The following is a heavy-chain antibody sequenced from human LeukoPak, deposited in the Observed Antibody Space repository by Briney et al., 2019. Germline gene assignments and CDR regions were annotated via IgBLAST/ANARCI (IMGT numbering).Heavy chain of an antibody. CDR2: INPNSGGT. CDR1: GYTFTDYY. V-gene: IGHV1-2*02. D-gene: IGHD5-18*01. CDR3: ARMVTDYYYYGMDV. J-gene: IGHJ6*02. Sequence: ASVKVSCKASGYTFTDYYINWVRQAPGQGLEWMGWINPNSGGTNYALKFQGRVTMTRDTSIRTAYMELSRLRSDDTAVYYCARMVTDYYYYGMDVWGQGTTVTVSS.